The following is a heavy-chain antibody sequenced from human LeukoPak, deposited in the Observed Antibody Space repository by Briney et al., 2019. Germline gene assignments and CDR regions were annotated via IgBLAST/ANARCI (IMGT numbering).Heavy chain of an antibody. V-gene: IGHV7-4-1*02. J-gene: IGHJ5*02. D-gene: IGHD3-10*01. Sequence: ASVKVSCKASGYTFTSYAMNWVRQAPGQGLEWMGWINTNTENPTYAQGFTGRSVFSLDTSVSTAYLQISSLKAEDTAVYYCAREIFGRNNWFDPWGQGTLVTVSS. CDR3: AREIFGRNNWFDP. CDR2: INTNTENP. CDR1: GYTFTSYA.